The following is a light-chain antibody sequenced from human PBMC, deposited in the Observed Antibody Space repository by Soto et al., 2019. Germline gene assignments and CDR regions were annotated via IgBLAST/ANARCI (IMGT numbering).Light chain of an antibody. J-gene: IGKJ4*01. CDR1: QFISTW. CDR2: AAT. Sequence: DIQVTQSPSSVSASVGDRVTITCRASQFISTWLAWYQQKPGEAPKLLIFAATRLHSGVPSRFSGSGSGTDFTLTISSLQPEDLATYYCQQADSFPLTLGGGTKVDIK. V-gene: IGKV1D-12*01. CDR3: QQADSFPLT.